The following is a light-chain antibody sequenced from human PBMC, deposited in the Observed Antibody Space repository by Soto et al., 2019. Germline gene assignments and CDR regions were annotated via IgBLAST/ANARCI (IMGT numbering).Light chain of an antibody. J-gene: IGKJ4*01. CDR1: QSVSSY. CDR2: DAS. V-gene: IGKV3-11*01. CDR3: QQRSKWVT. Sequence: EIVLTQSPATLSLSPGERATLSCRASQSVSSYLAWYQQKPGQAPRLLIYDASNRATGIPDRFSGGGSGTDFTLTISSLEPEDFGIYYCQQRSKWVTFGRGTKVDIK.